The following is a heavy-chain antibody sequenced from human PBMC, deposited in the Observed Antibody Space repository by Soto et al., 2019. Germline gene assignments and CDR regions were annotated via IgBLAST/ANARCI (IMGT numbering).Heavy chain of an antibody. Sequence: EVQLVESGGGLVQPGGSLRLSCAASGFTFSNYWMHWVRLAPGKGLVWVSRISGDGTGTDYADSVKGRFTISRDNAKKTLYLQMNNLRADDTAVYYCARVTVAGFWGQGTLVTVSS. D-gene: IGHD6-19*01. CDR3: ARVTVAGF. J-gene: IGHJ4*02. CDR1: GFTFSNYW. CDR2: ISGDGTGT. V-gene: IGHV3-74*01.